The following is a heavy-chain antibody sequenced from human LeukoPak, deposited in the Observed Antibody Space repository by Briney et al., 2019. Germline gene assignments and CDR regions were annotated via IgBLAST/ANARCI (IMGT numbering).Heavy chain of an antibody. CDR3: ARLLYCSGGSCYHYFDY. CDR1: GYSISTGYY. V-gene: IGHV4-38-2*02. J-gene: IGHJ4*02. D-gene: IGHD2-15*01. Sequence: SSETLSLTCTVSGYSISTGYYWDWIRQPPGKGLEWIGTFYHGGSTYYNPSLKSRVTISVDTSKNQFSLKLSSVTAADTAVYYCARLLYCSGGSCYHYFDYWGQGTLVTVSS. CDR2: FYHGGST.